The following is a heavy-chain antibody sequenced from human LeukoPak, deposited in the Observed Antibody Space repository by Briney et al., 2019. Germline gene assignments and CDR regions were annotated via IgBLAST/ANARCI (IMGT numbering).Heavy chain of an antibody. CDR1: GGSISSGRYY. Sequence: SQTLSLTCTVSGGSISSGRYYWRWIRQPAGKGLEWIGRIYTSGSTNYNPSLKSRVTISVDTSKNQFSLKLSSVTAADTAVYYCARVRRQLVLSYYYYYMDVWGKGTTVTVSS. V-gene: IGHV4-61*02. D-gene: IGHD6-13*01. CDR2: IYTSGST. CDR3: ARVRRQLVLSYYYYYMDV. J-gene: IGHJ6*03.